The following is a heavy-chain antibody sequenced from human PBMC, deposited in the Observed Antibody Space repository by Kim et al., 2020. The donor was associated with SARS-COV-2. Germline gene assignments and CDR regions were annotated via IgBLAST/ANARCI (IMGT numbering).Heavy chain of an antibody. CDR1: GGSISSGGYY. J-gene: IGHJ6*02. CDR2: IYYSGST. CDR3: ARSPSRSGVWSGYLGVLGGMDV. D-gene: IGHD3-3*01. V-gene: IGHV4-31*03. Sequence: SETLSLTCTVSGGSISSGGYYWSWIRQHPGKGLEWIGYIYYSGSTYYNPSLKSRVTISVDTSKNQFSLKLSSVTAADTAVYYCARSPSRSGVWSGYLGVLGGMDVWGQGTTVTVSS.